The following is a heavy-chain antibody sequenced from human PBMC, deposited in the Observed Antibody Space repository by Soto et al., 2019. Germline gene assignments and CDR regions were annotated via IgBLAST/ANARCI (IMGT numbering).Heavy chain of an antibody. CDR3: ARDNAGTFDY. D-gene: IGHD1-1*01. V-gene: IGHV3-33*01. Sequence: QVQLVESGGGVVQPGRSLRLSCAASGFTFSSYGMHWVRQAPGRGLEWVAVIWYDGSNKYYADSVKGRFTISRDNSKNTLYLQMNSLRAEDTAVYYCARDNAGTFDYWGQGTLVTVSS. CDR2: IWYDGSNK. CDR1: GFTFSSYG. J-gene: IGHJ4*02.